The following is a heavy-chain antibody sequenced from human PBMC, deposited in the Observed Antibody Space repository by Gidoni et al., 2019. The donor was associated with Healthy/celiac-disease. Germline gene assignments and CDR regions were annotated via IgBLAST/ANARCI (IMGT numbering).Heavy chain of an antibody. D-gene: IGHD2-8*02. Sequence: QVQLQESGPGLVKPSETLSLTCTVSGASIRRSYWSWIRQPPGTGLEWIGYIYYSGSTKYTPDLKSRVTISVDTSKNQFSLKLSSVTAADTAMYYCARQYWGRPGGGSEGYFDYWGQGTLVTVSS. CDR2: IYYSGST. CDR3: ARQYWGRPGGGSEGYFDY. CDR1: GASIRRSY. J-gene: IGHJ4*02. V-gene: IGHV4-59*08.